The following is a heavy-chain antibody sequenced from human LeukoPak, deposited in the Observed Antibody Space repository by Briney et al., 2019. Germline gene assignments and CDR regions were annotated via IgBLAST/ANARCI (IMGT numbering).Heavy chain of an antibody. D-gene: IGHD3-22*01. CDR3: ARDHRTESDGYYFVNELWYFDL. J-gene: IGHJ2*01. V-gene: IGHV1-3*01. Sequence: ASVKVSCKASGYGFRNYGMHWVRQAPGQRLEWMGWINPTNEKTKYSEKFQGRVTISRDTGASTVYMELSSLRSEDTAVYYCARDHRTESDGYYFVNELWYFDLWGRGTLVTVSS. CDR1: GYGFRNYG. CDR2: INPTNEKT.